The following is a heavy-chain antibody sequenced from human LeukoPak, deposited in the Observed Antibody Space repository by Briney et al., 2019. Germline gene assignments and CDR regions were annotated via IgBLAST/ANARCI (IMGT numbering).Heavy chain of an antibody. Sequence: GGSLRLSCAASGFTFSSYAMSWVRQAPGKGLEWVSAISGSGGSTYYADSVKGRFTISRDNSKNTLYLQMNSLRAEDTAVYYCAKCARPYYYDSSGYSPDDYWGQGPLVTVSS. CDR1: GFTFSSYA. J-gene: IGHJ4*02. D-gene: IGHD3-22*01. CDR3: AKCARPYYYDSSGYSPDDY. CDR2: ISGSGGST. V-gene: IGHV3-23*01.